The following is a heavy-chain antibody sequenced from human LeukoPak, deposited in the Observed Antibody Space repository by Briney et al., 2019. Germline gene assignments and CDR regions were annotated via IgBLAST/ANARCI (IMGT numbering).Heavy chain of an antibody. CDR1: GFSLRTSGVG. D-gene: IGHD5-12*01. CDR2: IYWDETK. J-gene: IGHJ4*02. V-gene: IGHV2-5*02. CDR3: AHSTNSGWNPLVY. Sequence: SGTTPVNPTQTLTLTCTFSGFSLRTSGVGVGWIRQPPGKALEWLALIYWDETKRYSPSLQTRLTITKDTSKNQVVLTMTTMDPVDTATYYCAHSTNSGWNPLVYWGQGILVTVSS.